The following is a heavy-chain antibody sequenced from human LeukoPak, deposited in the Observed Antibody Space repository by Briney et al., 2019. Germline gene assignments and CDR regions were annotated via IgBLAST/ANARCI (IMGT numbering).Heavy chain of an antibody. CDR1: GITFSSYS. CDR3: ARDQGGVGY. V-gene: IGHV3-48*01. J-gene: IGHJ4*02. Sequence: GGSLRLSCVASGITFSSYSMNWVRQAPGKGLEWVSYISSFSGTINYADSVKGRFTISRDNAKNSLYLQMNSLRAEDTAVYYCARDQGGVGYWGQGTLVTVST. D-gene: IGHD3-16*01. CDR2: ISSFSGTI.